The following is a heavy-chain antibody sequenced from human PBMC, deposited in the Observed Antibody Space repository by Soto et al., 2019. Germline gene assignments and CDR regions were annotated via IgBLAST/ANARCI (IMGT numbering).Heavy chain of an antibody. CDR1: AFTFSSYA. V-gene: IGHV3-23*01. J-gene: IGHJ4*01. Sequence: GVSLRLSCAASAFTFSSYAMSWVRQAPGKGLEWVPGISGSGGSTTYADSVKGRITISRDNSKNTLYLQMNSLRAKNTAIYSCAKSTSYSNWPYFGYWSDGTLVTVSS. CDR3: AKSTSYSNWPYFGY. CDR2: ISGSGGST. D-gene: IGHD4-4*01.